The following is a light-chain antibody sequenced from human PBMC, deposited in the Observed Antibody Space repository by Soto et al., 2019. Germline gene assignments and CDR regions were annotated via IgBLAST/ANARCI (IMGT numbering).Light chain of an antibody. CDR2: KVS. J-gene: IGKJ2*01. Sequence: DVVMTQSPLSLPVTLGQPASISCRSSQGLVSSDGNTYLSWFQQRPGQSPRRLIYKVSNRDSGVQDRFSGSGSGTDFTLKISRVEAEDVGVYYCMQGTHWPPYTFGQGTKLEIK. V-gene: IGKV2-30*01. CDR3: MQGTHWPPYT. CDR1: QGLVSSDGNTY.